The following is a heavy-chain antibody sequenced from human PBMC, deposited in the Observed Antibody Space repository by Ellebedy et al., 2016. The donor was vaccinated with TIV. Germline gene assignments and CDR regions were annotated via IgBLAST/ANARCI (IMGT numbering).Heavy chain of an antibody. D-gene: IGHD3-3*01. Sequence: AASVKVSCKASGYTFTSYAMHWVRQAPGQGLEWMGWLNGGNGDTQYSQKFQGRVTITRDTSTNTGYMELSSLRSEDTSVYFCARDRSHSRYDFWSGSYGMDVWGQGTTVTVSS. CDR3: ARDRSHSRYDFWSGSYGMDV. J-gene: IGHJ6*02. V-gene: IGHV1-3*01. CDR2: LNGGNGDT. CDR1: GYTFTSYA.